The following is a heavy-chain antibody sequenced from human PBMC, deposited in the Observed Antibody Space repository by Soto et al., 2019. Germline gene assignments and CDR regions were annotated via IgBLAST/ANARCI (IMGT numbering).Heavy chain of an antibody. J-gene: IGHJ4*02. CDR3: ARDNYDGDY. CDR2: INSDGSRA. V-gene: IGHV3-74*01. Sequence: EVQLAESGGGLVQPGGTLRLSCAASGFTFNKYWMQWVRQVPGKGLVWVSHINSDGSRASYADSVKGRFTISRDNAKNTLFLQMNSLRAVDTAVYYCARDNYDGDYWGQGTLLTVSS. D-gene: IGHD3-22*01. CDR1: GFTFNKYW.